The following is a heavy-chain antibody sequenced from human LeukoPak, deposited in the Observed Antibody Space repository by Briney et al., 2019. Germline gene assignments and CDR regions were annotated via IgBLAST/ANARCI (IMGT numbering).Heavy chain of an antibody. D-gene: IGHD3-10*01. Sequence: LSGGSLRLSCAASGFTVSAYAMAWVRQAPGKGLEWVSTIYDDNTYYADSVKDRFAISTDNSKNTLYLQMNSLRVEDTAVYFCAARKVRGVWFYLDYWGQGTLVTVSS. J-gene: IGHJ4*02. CDR3: AARKVRGVWFYLDY. CDR1: GFTVSAYA. CDR2: IYDDNT. V-gene: IGHV3-23*01.